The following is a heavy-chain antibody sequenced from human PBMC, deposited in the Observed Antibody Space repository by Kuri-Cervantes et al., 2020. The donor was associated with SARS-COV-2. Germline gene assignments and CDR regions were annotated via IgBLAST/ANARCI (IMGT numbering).Heavy chain of an antibody. CDR1: GFTFSSYW. CDR2: IKQDGSEK. V-gene: IGHV3-7*01. D-gene: IGHD2-2*01. CDR3: TTVRYCSSTSCYVVRGMVDY. Sequence: GGSLRLSCAASGFTFSSYWMSWVRQAPGKGLEWVANIKQDGSEKYYVDSVKGRFTISRDNAKNSLYLQMNSLRAEDTAVYYCTTVRYCSSTSCYVVRGMVDYWGQGTLVTVSS. J-gene: IGHJ4*02.